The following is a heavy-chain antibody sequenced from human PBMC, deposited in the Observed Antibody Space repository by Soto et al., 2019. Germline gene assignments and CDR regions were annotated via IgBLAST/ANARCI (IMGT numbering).Heavy chain of an antibody. CDR2: IWYDGSSK. D-gene: IGHD6-19*01. V-gene: IGHV3-33*01. CDR3: ARTGAVAGDY. J-gene: IGHJ4*02. CDR1: GSTFSTLA. Sequence: QVQLVESGEVLVQPGRPLRLSCAQSGSTFSTLAMHWVRQAPGKGLEWGAVIWYDGSSKYYADSVKGRFISSRDNSKNTVFLQMNSLRAEDTAVYYCARTGAVAGDYWGQGTLVTVSS.